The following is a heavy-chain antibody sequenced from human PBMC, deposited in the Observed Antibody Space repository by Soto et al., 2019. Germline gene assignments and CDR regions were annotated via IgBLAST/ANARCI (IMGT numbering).Heavy chain of an antibody. D-gene: IGHD3-9*01. J-gene: IGHJ4*02. Sequence: GASVKVSCKASGYTFTSYYMHWVRQAPGQGLEWMGIINPSGGSTSYAQKFQGRVTMTRDTSTSTVYMELSSLRSEDTAVYYCARVRRNYDILTPSFDYWGQGTLVTVS. V-gene: IGHV1-46*03. CDR2: INPSGGST. CDR3: ARVRRNYDILTPSFDY. CDR1: GYTFTSYY.